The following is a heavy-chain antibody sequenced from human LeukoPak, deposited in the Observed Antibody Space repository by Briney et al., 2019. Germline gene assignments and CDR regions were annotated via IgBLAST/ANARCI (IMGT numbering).Heavy chain of an antibody. V-gene: IGHV3-21*01. CDR2: ISSSSSYI. J-gene: IGHJ5*02. Sequence: GGSLRLSCAASGFTFSSYSMNWVRQAPGKGLEWVSSISSSSSYIYYADSVKGRFTISSGNAKNSLYLQMNSLRAEDTAVYYCARRRYSGSYVGLDPWGQGTLVTVSS. D-gene: IGHD1-26*01. CDR1: GFTFSSYS. CDR3: ARRRYSGSYVGLDP.